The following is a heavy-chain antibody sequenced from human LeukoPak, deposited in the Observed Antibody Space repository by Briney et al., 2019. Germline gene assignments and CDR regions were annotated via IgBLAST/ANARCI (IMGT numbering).Heavy chain of an antibody. CDR3: ARGVAVAGTVADSGSYFDY. J-gene: IGHJ4*02. V-gene: IGHV4-34*01. CDR2: MNHSGST. CDR1: GGSFSGYY. D-gene: IGHD6-19*01. Sequence: SESLSLTCAVYGGSFSGYYWSWMRQPPGKGLEWIGEMNHSGSTNYNPSLKSRVTISVDTSKNQFSLKLSSVTAADTAVYYCARGVAVAGTVADSGSYFDYWGRGTLVTVSS.